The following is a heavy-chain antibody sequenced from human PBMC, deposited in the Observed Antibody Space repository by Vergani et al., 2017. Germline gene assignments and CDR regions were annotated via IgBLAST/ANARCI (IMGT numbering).Heavy chain of an antibody. CDR3: QSYYYDNSGYYPFDY. V-gene: IGHV1-69*18. CDR1: GGTFSSYA. CDR2: IIPIFGTA. Sequence: QVQLVQSGAEVKKPGSSVKVSCKASGGTFSSYAISWVRQAPGQGLEWRGRIIPIFGTANYAQKFQGRVTITADESTSTAYMELSSLRSEDTAVYYCQSYYYDNSGYYPFDYWGQGTLVTVSS. J-gene: IGHJ4*02. D-gene: IGHD3-22*01.